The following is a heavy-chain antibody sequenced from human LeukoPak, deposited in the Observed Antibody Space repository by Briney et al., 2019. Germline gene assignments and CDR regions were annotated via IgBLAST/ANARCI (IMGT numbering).Heavy chain of an antibody. J-gene: IGHJ3*02. CDR1: GGSFSGYY. CDR3: ARDGGVVVPSAPAAFDI. V-gene: IGHV4-4*07. Sequence: KASETLSLTCAVYGGSFSGYYWTWIRQPAGKGLEWIGRVYPSGSTNYNPSLKSRVTMSVDTSKNQFSLKLRSVTAADTAIYYCARDGGVVVPSAPAAFDIWGQGTMVTVSS. D-gene: IGHD2-2*01. CDR2: VYPSGST.